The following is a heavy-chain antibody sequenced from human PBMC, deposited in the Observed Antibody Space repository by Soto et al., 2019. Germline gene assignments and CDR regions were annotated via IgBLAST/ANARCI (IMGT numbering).Heavy chain of an antibody. CDR3: ARGVYGSGKGLPS. J-gene: IGHJ4*02. D-gene: IGHD3-10*01. CDR2: ISSSGSTI. V-gene: IGHV3-48*03. Sequence: GGSLRLSXAASGFTFSSYEMNWVRQAPGRGLEWVSYISSSGSTIYYADSVKGRFTISRDNAKNSLYLQMNSLRAEDTAVYYCARGVYGSGKGLPSWGQGTLVTVSS. CDR1: GFTFSSYE.